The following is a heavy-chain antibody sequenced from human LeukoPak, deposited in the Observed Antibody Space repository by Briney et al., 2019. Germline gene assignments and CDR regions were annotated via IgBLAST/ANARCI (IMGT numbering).Heavy chain of an antibody. Sequence: PGGSLRLSCAASGFTFSTYWMSWVRQAPGKGLEWVANIKQDGSDIYYVDSVKGRFTISRDNAKNSLYLQMSSLGAEDTAVYYCTRGGRLHPQSPYWGQGTLVTVSS. CDR2: IKQDGSDI. V-gene: IGHV3-7*01. D-gene: IGHD3-16*01. CDR3: TRGGRLHPQSPY. J-gene: IGHJ4*02. CDR1: GFTFSTYW.